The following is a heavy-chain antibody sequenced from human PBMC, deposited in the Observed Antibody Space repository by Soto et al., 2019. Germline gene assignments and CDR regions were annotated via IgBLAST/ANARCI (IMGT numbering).Heavy chain of an antibody. V-gene: IGHV3-48*01. D-gene: IGHD3-3*01. Sequence: EVQLVESGGGLVQPGGSLRLSCAASGFRFSGSAMNWVRQAPGRGPEWLSYISSSSTTISYAGSVRGRFTVSRDNAKNSVFLQMSGLRVDDTAVYYCAVWGGFLEHLGAFDYWGQGALVTVSS. CDR2: ISSSSTTI. CDR3: AVWGGFLEHLGAFDY. J-gene: IGHJ4*02. CDR1: GFRFSGSA.